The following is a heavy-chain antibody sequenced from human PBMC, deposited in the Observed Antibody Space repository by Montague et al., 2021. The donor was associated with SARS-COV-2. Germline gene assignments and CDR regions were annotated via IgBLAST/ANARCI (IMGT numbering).Heavy chain of an antibody. Sequence: SETLFLTCTVSGGSITSSSYYWGWIRQPPGKGLEWIGSIYYSGSTYYNPSLKSRVTISVDTSKNQFSLKLSSVTAADTAVYYCARLAPDSGSPNGYYYNGMDVWGQGTTVTVSS. J-gene: IGHJ6*02. D-gene: IGHD1-26*01. CDR1: GGSITSSSYY. CDR2: IYYSGST. CDR3: ARLAPDSGSPNGYYYNGMDV. V-gene: IGHV4-39*01.